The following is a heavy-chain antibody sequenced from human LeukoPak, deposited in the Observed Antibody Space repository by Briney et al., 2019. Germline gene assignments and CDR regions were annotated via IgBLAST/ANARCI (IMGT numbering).Heavy chain of an antibody. V-gene: IGHV1-2*06. CDR3: ARIDYYDSSNYPDY. J-gene: IGHJ4*02. Sequence: ASVKVSCKASGYTFTAYYMHWVRQAPGQGLEWMGRINPSSGATTYAQKFQGRVTMTRDTPISTAYMDLSRLRSDDTALYYCARIDYYDSSNYPDYWGQGTLVTVSS. D-gene: IGHD3-22*01. CDR2: INPSSGAT. CDR1: GYTFTAYY.